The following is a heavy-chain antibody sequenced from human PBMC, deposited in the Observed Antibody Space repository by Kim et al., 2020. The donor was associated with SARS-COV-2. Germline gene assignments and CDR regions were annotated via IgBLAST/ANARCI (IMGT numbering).Heavy chain of an antibody. J-gene: IGHJ4*02. V-gene: IGHV3-23*01. D-gene: IGHD1-1*01. Sequence: GGSTYYADSVRGRFTISRDNSKNTLYVQMNSLRVEDTAVYYCATGNWKVINWGQGTLVTVSS. CDR2: GGST. CDR3: ATGNWKVIN.